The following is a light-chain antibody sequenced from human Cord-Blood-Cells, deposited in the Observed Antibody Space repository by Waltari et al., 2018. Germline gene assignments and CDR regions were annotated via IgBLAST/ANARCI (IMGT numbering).Light chain of an antibody. V-gene: IGLV2-8*01. CDR2: EVS. CDR3: SSYAGSNNSDVV. J-gene: IGLJ2*01. CDR1: SSDVGGYNY. Sequence: QSALTQPPSASGSPGQSVTISCTGTSSDVGGYNYVSWYQQHPGNAPKLMIYEVSKRPSGVPDRVSGSKSGNTASLTVSGLQAEDEADYYCSSYAGSNNSDVVFGGGTKLTVL.